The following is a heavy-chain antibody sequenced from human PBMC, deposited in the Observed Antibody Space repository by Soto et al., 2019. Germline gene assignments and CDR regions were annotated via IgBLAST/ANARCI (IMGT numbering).Heavy chain of an antibody. CDR1: GGSISSYY. V-gene: IGHV4-59*01. CDR3: ARDLGTYNWNPGGWFDS. J-gene: IGHJ5*01. Sequence: SETLSLTCTVSGGSISSYYWSWIRQPPGKGLEWIGYIYYSGSTTYNPSLKSRVTISVDTPKNQFSLRLSSVTAADTAVYYCARDLGTYNWNPGGWFDSWGQGTLVTVSS. D-gene: IGHD1-20*01. CDR2: IYYSGST.